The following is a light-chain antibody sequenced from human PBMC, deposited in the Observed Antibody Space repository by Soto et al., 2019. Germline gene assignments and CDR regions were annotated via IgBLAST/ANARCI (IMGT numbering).Light chain of an antibody. CDR1: QSLNNW. J-gene: IGKJ1*01. Sequence: DIQLTQSPSTLSASVGDRVSITCRASQSLNNWMAWFQQKPGKAPKLLIYDASTLQTGVPSRFSGSGSGTEFTLTISSLQPDDFATYYGQRYNAFSQTFGQGTRVEIK. CDR3: QRYNAFSQT. CDR2: DAS. V-gene: IGKV1-5*01.